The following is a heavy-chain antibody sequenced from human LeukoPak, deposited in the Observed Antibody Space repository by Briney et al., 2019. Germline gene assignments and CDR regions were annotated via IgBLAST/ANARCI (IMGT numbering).Heavy chain of an antibody. V-gene: IGHV4-59*01. CDR3: ARDIHSGSYPYYYYYYMDV. CDR2: IYYSGST. Sequence: SETLSLTCTVSGGSISSYYWSWIRQPPGKGLEWIGYIYYSGSTNYNPSLKSRVTISVDTSKNQFSLKLSSVTAADTAVYYCARDIHSGSYPYYYYYYMDVWGNGTTVTVSS. D-gene: IGHD1-26*01. J-gene: IGHJ6*03. CDR1: GGSISSYY.